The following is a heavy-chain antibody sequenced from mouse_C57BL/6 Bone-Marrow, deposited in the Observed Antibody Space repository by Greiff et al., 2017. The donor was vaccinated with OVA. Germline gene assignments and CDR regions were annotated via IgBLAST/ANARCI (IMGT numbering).Heavy chain of an antibody. J-gene: IGHJ3*01. Sequence: EVQLQQSGPELVKPGASVKISCKASGYTFTDYYMNWVKQSPGKSLEWIGDINPNNGGTSYNQKFKGKATLTVDKSSSTAYMELRSLTSEDSAVYYCARGGIIYDGYYGFAYWGQGTLVTVSA. V-gene: IGHV1-26*01. CDR3: ARGGIIYDGYYGFAY. D-gene: IGHD2-3*01. CDR2: INPNNGGT. CDR1: GYTFTDYY.